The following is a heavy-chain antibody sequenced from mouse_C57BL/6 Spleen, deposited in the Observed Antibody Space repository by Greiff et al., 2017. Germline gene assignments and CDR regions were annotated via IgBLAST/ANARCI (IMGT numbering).Heavy chain of an antibody. CDR2: IDPTDSYT. CDR3: ARISYYNVDAVDY. V-gene: IGHV1-59*01. CDR1: GYTFTSYW. Sequence: QVQLQQPGAELVRPGASVKLSCKASGYTFTSYWMRWVKQRPGQGLEWIGVIDPTDSYTTYNQKFKGKATLTVDTSSSTAYLQLRSLTSEDSAADYCARISYYNVDAVDYWGQGTSVTVSS. J-gene: IGHJ4*01. D-gene: IGHD1-3*01.